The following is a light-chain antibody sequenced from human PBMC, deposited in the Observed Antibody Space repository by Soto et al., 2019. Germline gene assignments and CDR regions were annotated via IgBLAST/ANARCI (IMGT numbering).Light chain of an antibody. CDR2: GAS. V-gene: IGKV3-15*01. CDR1: QSVSSN. CDR3: QQYTQWPIT. Sequence: IVMTQSPATLSVSPGERATLSCRASQSVSSNLAWYQQKPGQAPRLLIYGASTRATGIPARFSGSGSGTEFTLTISSLQPEDIAVYYCQQYTQWPITFGQGTRLEIK. J-gene: IGKJ5*01.